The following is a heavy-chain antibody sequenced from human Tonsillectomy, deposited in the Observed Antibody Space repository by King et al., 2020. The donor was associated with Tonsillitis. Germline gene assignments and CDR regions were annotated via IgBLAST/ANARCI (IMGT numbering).Heavy chain of an antibody. V-gene: IGHV1-18*04. CDR2: ISAYNGNT. Sequence: QLVQSGAEVKKPGASVKVSCKASGYTFTNYGISWVRQAPGQGLEWMGWISAYNGNTNYAQKLQGRVTMTTDTSTSTAYMELRRLRSDDTAVYYCARALISEWELLEDYWGQGPLVTVSS. D-gene: IGHD1-26*01. CDR1: GYTFTNYG. J-gene: IGHJ4*02. CDR3: ARALISEWELLEDY.